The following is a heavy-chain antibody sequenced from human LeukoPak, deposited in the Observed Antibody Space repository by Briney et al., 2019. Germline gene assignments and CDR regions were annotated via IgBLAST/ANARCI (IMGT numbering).Heavy chain of an antibody. CDR1: GYTFTGYY. Sequence: ASVKVSCKASGYTFTGYYMHWVRQAPGQGVEWMGWINPNSGGTNYAQKFQGRVTLTRGTSISTAYMELSRLTSDDTAVYCCARGGDRRGTALDYFDYWGQGTLVTVSS. D-gene: IGHD3-16*01. J-gene: IGHJ4*02. V-gene: IGHV1-2*02. CDR2: INPNSGGT. CDR3: ARGGDRRGTALDYFDY.